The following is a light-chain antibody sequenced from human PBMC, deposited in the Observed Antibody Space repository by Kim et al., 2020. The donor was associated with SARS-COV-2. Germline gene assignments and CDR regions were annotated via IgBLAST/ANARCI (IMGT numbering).Light chain of an antibody. J-gene: IGKJ2*01. CDR1: QDISIY. CDR3: QHYDTPPYT. CDR2: DAS. Sequence: DIQMTQSPSSLSASVGDRVTITCQASQDISIYLNWYQQKPGKAPKLLIFDASNLETGVPSRFSGSGSGTDFAFTISSLQPEDIATYYCQHYDTPPYTFGQGTKR. V-gene: IGKV1-33*01.